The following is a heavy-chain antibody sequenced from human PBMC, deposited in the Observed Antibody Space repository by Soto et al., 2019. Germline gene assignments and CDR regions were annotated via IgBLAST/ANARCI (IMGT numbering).Heavy chain of an antibody. CDR2: ISPRSTFR. D-gene: IGHD2-21*01. V-gene: IGHV3-11*06. CDR3: ARGGGGGLFDP. CDR1: GFSFSDSY. J-gene: IGHJ5*02. Sequence: GWSLRLSCATSGFSFSDSYMSWIRQAPGKGLEWISYISPRSTFRDYADSVKGRFTISRDSVKNSLYLQMNNLTADDTGVYYCARGGGGGLFDPWGQGSVVTVSS.